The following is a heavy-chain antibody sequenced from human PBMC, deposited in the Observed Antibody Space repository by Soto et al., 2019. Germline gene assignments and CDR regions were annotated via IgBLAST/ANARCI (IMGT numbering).Heavy chain of an antibody. CDR2: ISSSGSGI. D-gene: IGHD2-15*01. CDR1: GFTFSDYY. J-gene: IGHJ3*02. CDR3: ARAYSDAFDI. Sequence: QVQLVESGGGLFKPGGSLRLSCAASGFTFSDYYMTWIRQAPGKGLEWVSYISSSGSGIYYPDSVKGRFTISRDNTKKSLYLQMSSLRAEDTAVYYCARAYSDAFDIWDQGTLVTVSS. V-gene: IGHV3-11*01.